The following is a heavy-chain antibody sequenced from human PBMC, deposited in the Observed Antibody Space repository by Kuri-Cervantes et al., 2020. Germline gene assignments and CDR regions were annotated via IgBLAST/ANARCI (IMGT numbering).Heavy chain of an antibody. Sequence: SETLSLTCAVYGGSFSGYYWSWIRQPPGKGLEWIGEINHSGSTNYNPSLKSRVTISLDKSKNQFSLNLSSVTAADTAVYYCARGTYYMIVATTKFDPWGQGTLVTVSS. CDR1: GGSFSGYY. V-gene: IGHV4-34*01. D-gene: IGHD5-12*01. J-gene: IGHJ5*02. CDR3: ARGTYYMIVATTKFDP. CDR2: INHSGST.